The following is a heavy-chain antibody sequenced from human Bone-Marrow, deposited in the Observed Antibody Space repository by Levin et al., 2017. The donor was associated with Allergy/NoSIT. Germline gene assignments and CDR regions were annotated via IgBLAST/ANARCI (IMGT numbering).Heavy chain of an antibody. Sequence: ASVKVSCKVSGYTLTELSMHWVRQAPGKGLEWMGGFDPEDGETIYAQKFQGRVTMTEDTSTDTAYMELSSLRSEDTAVYYCATGYCSGGSCYWYFDLWGRGTLVTVSS. CDR1: GYTLTELS. D-gene: IGHD2-15*01. V-gene: IGHV1-24*01. J-gene: IGHJ2*01. CDR2: FDPEDGET. CDR3: ATGYCSGGSCYWYFDL.